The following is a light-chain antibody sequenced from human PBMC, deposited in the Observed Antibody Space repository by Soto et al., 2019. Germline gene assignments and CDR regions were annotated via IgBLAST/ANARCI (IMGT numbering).Light chain of an antibody. J-gene: IGLJ3*02. Sequence: QSALTQPRSVSGSPGQSVAICCTGIGGFDFVSWYQQYPGKAPKLMIYDVTNRPSGVPDRFSASKSGDTASLTISGLQAEDEADYYCCSYTGSYSVFGEGTKVTVL. CDR3: CSYTGSYSV. V-gene: IGLV2-11*01. CDR2: DVT. CDR1: GGFDF.